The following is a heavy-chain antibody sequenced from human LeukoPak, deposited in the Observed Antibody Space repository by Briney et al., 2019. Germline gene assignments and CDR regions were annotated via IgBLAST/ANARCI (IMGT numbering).Heavy chain of an antibody. J-gene: IGHJ4*02. Sequence: PSETLSLTCTVSGGSIGIDDYYWTWIRQPPGKGLEWIGYIYHRGTTYYNPSLESRVTISVDRSKNQFSLKLSSVTAADTAVYYCARSFLTNYYIEYWGQGTLVTVSS. CDR2: IYHRGTT. CDR1: GGSIGIDDYY. D-gene: IGHD3-9*01. V-gene: IGHV4-30-2*01. CDR3: ARSFLTNYYIEY.